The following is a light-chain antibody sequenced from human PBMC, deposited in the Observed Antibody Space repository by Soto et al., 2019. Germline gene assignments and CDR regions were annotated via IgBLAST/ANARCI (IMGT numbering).Light chain of an antibody. CDR2: KAS. V-gene: IGKV1-5*03. J-gene: IGKJ1*01. CDR1: QSISSW. Sequence: DIQMTQSPSTLSASVGDRVTITCRASQSISSWLAWYQQKPGKAPKILIYKASSLESGVPSRFSGSGSGTEFSLPISSLQPDDYVTYYCQQYNSYQWTFGQGTKVEIK. CDR3: QQYNSYQWT.